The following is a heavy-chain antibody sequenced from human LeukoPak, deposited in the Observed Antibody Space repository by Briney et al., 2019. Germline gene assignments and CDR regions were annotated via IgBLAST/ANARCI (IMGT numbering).Heavy chain of an antibody. J-gene: IGHJ4*02. V-gene: IGHV3-9*01. D-gene: IGHD3-10*01. CDR2: ISWNSGSI. CDR3: AKATSSNYYGSGSYPHC. Sequence: GGSLRLSCAASGFTFDDYAMHWVRQAPGKGLEWVSGISWNSGSIGYADSVKGRFTISRDNAKNSLYLQMNSLRAEDTALYYCAKATSSNYYGSGSYPHCWGQGTLVTVSS. CDR1: GFTFDDYA.